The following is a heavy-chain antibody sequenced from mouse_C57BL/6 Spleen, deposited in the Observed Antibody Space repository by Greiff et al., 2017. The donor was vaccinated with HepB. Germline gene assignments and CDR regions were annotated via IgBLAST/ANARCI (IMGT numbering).Heavy chain of an antibody. CDR1: GYTFTSYW. CDR3: ANNWDGAFDY. Sequence: QVQLKQSGAELVKPGASVKMSCKASGYTFTSYWITWVKQRPGQGLEWIGDIYPGSGSTNYNEKFKSKATLTVDTSSSTAYMQLSSLTSEDSAVYYCANNWDGAFDYWGQGTTLTVSS. V-gene: IGHV1-55*01. D-gene: IGHD4-1*01. CDR2: IYPGSGST. J-gene: IGHJ2*01.